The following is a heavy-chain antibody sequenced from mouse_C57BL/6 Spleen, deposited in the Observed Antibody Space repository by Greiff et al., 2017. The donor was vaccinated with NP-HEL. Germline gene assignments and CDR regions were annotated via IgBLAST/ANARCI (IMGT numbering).Heavy chain of an antibody. J-gene: IGHJ2*01. CDR1: GYTFTSYW. Sequence: QVQLQQPGAELVRPGSSVKLSCKASGYTFTSYWMHWVKQRPIQGLEWIGNIDPSDSETHYNQKFKDKATLTVDKSSSTAYMQLSSRTSEYSAVYYCARDTTVPFDYWGQGTTLTVSS. V-gene: IGHV1-52*01. D-gene: IGHD1-1*01. CDR2: IDPSDSET. CDR3: ARDTTVPFDY.